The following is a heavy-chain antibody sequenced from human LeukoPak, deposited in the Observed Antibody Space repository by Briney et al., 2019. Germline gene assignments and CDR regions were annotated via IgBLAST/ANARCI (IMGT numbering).Heavy chain of an antibody. Sequence: ASVKVSCKASGYTFTGYYLHWVRQAPGQGLEWMGWIHPNSGGTNYAQKFQGRVTMTRDTSISTAYMELSRLRSDDTAVYYCARDRYDSSGGYDYWGQGTLVTVSS. J-gene: IGHJ4*02. V-gene: IGHV1-2*02. D-gene: IGHD3-22*01. CDR3: ARDRYDSSGGYDY. CDR1: GYTFTGYY. CDR2: IHPNSGGT.